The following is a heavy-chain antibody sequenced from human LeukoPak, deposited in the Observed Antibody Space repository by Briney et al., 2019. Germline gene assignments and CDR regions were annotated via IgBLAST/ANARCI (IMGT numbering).Heavy chain of an antibody. D-gene: IGHD1-26*01. Sequence: PSGTLSLTCAVSGGSISSSNWWSWVRQPPGKGLEWIGEIYHSGSTNYNPSLKSRVTISVDKSKNQFSPKLSSVTAADTAVYYCARTDPSGNYYYYGLDVWGQGTTVTVSS. CDR1: GGSISSSNW. V-gene: IGHV4-4*02. J-gene: IGHJ6*02. CDR3: ARTDPSGNYYYYGLDV. CDR2: IYHSGST.